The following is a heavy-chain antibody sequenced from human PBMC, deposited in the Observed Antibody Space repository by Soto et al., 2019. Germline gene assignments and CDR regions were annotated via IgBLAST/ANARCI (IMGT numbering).Heavy chain of an antibody. V-gene: IGHV1-18*04. CDR1: GYTFTSYG. J-gene: IGHJ4*02. Sequence: ASVKVSCKASGYTFTSYGISWVRQAPGQGLEWMGWISAYNGNTNYAQKLQGRVTMTTDTSTSTAYMELRSLRSDDTAVYYCARVPRHYDYVWGSYRKDYYFDYWGQGTLVTVSS. D-gene: IGHD3-16*02. CDR3: ARVPRHYDYVWGSYRKDYYFDY. CDR2: ISAYNGNT.